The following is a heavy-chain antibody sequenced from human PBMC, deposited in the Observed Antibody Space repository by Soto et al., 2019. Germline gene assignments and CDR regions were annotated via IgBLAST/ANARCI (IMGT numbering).Heavy chain of an antibody. D-gene: IGHD3-22*01. Sequence: QVQLVESGGGVVQPGRPLRLSCAASGFIFSNYAFHWVRQAPGKGLEWVALMSFDGNNEYYADSVKGRFTISRDNSKNPVYWQMNSLRADDTAVYYCARRSDYDPGSFDYWGQGTLVTV. CDR1: GFIFSNYA. CDR2: MSFDGNNE. V-gene: IGHV3-30*01. CDR3: ARRSDYDPGSFDY. J-gene: IGHJ4*02.